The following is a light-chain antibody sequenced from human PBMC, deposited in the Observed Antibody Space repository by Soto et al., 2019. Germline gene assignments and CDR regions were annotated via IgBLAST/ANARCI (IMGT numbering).Light chain of an antibody. CDR1: SNDVGGYNY. CDR2: EVS. Sequence: QSALTQPASVSGSPGQSFTISCTGTSNDVGGYNYVSWYQQHPGKAPKLMIYEVSNRPSGVSNRFSGSKSGNTASLTISGLQAEDEADYYCSSYTSSSTLGVFGGGTKLTVL. J-gene: IGLJ2*01. V-gene: IGLV2-14*01. CDR3: SSYTSSSTLGV.